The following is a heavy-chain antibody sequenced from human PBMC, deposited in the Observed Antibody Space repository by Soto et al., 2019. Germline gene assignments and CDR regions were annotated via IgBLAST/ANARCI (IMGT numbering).Heavy chain of an antibody. CDR2: ISAYNGNT. CDR3: ARDGVKTPTGYYYGMDV. Sequence: QVQLVQSGAEVKKPGASVKVSCKASGYTFTSYGISWVRQAPGQGLEWMGWISAYNGNTNYAQKLQSRVTMTTDTSTSTAYIELRSLRSDDTAVYYCARDGVKTPTGYYYGMDVWGQGTTVTVSS. J-gene: IGHJ6*02. V-gene: IGHV1-18*01. D-gene: IGHD4-17*01. CDR1: GYTFTSYG.